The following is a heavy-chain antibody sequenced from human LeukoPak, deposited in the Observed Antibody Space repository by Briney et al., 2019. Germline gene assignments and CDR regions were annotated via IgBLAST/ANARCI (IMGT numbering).Heavy chain of an antibody. D-gene: IGHD6-13*01. CDR1: GGSFSGYY. CDR2: IYYSGSP. Sequence: KPSETLSLTCAVYGGSFSGYYWSWIRKPPGKGLEWIGNIYYSGSPNYNPSLKSRVTISLDTSENQFSLRLSSVTAADTAVYYCTRDRRAAGSIFDYWGQGALVTVSS. J-gene: IGHJ4*02. V-gene: IGHV4-59*01. CDR3: TRDRRAAGSIFDY.